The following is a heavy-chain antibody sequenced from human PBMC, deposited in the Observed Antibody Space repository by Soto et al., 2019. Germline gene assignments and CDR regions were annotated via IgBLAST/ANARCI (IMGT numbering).Heavy chain of an antibody. CDR3: ARQRTTVVTQAYFDH. CDR1: GESISSSSYY. D-gene: IGHD2-21*02. V-gene: IGHV4-39*01. Sequence: SETLSLTCIVSGESISSSSYYWVWIRQPPFKALEWVGSISDSGCTYHNPSFKSRVTRSIDTSKNQFSLKLSSVTATDTAVYCCARQRTTVVTQAYFDHWGQGALVTVSS. J-gene: IGHJ4*02. CDR2: ISDSGCT.